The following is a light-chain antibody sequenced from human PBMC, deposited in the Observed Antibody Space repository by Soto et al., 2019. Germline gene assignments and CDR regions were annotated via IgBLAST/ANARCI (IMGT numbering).Light chain of an antibody. V-gene: IGKV4-1*01. J-gene: IGKJ2*01. CDR1: QSVLYSSNNKNY. CDR3: QKYESNTYT. Sequence: DIVMTQSPDSLAVSLGERATINCKSSQSVLYSSNNKNYLAWYQQRPGQPPKLLIYWASTRESGVPERFSGSGSGTDFTLTITSLQAEDVAVYYCQKYESNTYTFGQGTKLEIK. CDR2: WAS.